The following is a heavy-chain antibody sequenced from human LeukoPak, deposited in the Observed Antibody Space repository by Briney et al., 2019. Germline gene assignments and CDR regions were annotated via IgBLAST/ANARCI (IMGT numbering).Heavy chain of an antibody. V-gene: IGHV3-7*01. CDR3: VPLKYISGCYYY. D-gene: IGHD6-19*01. CDR1: GFTLSIAW. J-gene: IGHJ4*02. Sequence: GGSLRLSCAASGFTLSIAWLRWVRQAPGKGLEWVAIIKPDGSDKDYMDSVRGRFTISIDDTKKSLYLEVNSLRAEHAAVYYCVPLKYISGCYYYWGKGILVTVSS. CDR2: IKPDGSDK.